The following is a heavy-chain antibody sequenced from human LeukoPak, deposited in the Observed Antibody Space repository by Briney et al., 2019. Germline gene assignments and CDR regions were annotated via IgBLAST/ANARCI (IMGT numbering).Heavy chain of an antibody. CDR3: ARASYSRTHFDY. CDR2: IKQDGSEK. D-gene: IGHD2-15*01. Sequence: PGGSLRLSCAASGFTFSNYWMSWVRQAPGKGLEWVANIKQDGSEKYYVDSVKGRFTISRDNAKNSLYLQMNSLRAEDTAVYYCARASYSRTHFDYWGQGTLVTVSS. V-gene: IGHV3-7*01. CDR1: GFTFSNYW. J-gene: IGHJ4*02.